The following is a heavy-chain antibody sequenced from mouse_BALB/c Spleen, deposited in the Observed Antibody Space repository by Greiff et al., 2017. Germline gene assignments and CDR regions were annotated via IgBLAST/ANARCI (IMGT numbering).Heavy chain of an antibody. CDR1: GYTFTDYA. J-gene: IGHJ4*01. D-gene: IGHD1-1*01. CDR3: ARYYGSSYDAMDY. Sequence: VKLQQSGAELVRPGVSVKISCKGSGYTFTDYAMHWVKQSHAKSLEWIGVISTYYGDASYNQKFKGKATMTVDKSSSTAYMELARLTSEDSAIYYCARYYGSSYDAMDYWGQGTSVTVSS. V-gene: IGHV1S137*01. CDR2: ISTYYGDA.